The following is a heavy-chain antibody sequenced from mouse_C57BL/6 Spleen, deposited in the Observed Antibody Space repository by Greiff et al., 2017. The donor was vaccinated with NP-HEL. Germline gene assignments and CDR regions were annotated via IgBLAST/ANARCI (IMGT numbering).Heavy chain of an antibody. CDR1: GFTFSSYT. CDR3: ARHTIQTGFYWYFDV. J-gene: IGHJ1*03. Sequence: EVKLEESGGGLVKPGGSLKLSCAASGFTFSSYTMSWVRQTPEKRLEWVATISGGGGNTYYPDSVKGRFTISRDNAKNTLYLQMSSLRSEDTALYYCARHTIQTGFYWYFDVWGTGTTVTVSS. CDR2: ISGGGGNT. D-gene: IGHD4-1*01. V-gene: IGHV5-9*01.